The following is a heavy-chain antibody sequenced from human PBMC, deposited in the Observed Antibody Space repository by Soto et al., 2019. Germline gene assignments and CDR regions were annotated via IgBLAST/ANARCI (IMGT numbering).Heavy chain of an antibody. CDR2: IFWSDDK. V-gene: IGHV2-5*01. D-gene: IGHD4-4*01. CDR1: GFSLTTSGVG. J-gene: IGHJ5*02. Sequence: QITLKESGPTLVKPTETLTLTCTFSGFSLTTSGVGVGWIRQPPGKALEWLAIIFWSDDKRYRPSLKSRLTITKDSSKNQVVLTMTYMDPVDTATYYCAHRSGYSNGDNWFDPWGQGTLVTVSS. CDR3: AHRSGYSNGDNWFDP.